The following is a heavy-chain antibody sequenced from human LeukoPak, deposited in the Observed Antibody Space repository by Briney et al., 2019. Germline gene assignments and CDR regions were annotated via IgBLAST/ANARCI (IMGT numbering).Heavy chain of an antibody. D-gene: IGHD6-19*01. Sequence: SETLSLTCAVYGGSFSGYYWSWIRQPPGKGLEWIGSIYYSGGTYYNPSLKSRVTISVDTSKNQFSLKLSSVTAADTAVYYCARGSGYNWFDPWGQGTLVTVSS. CDR1: GGSFSGYY. CDR3: ARGSGYNWFDP. J-gene: IGHJ5*02. V-gene: IGHV4-34*01. CDR2: IYYSGGT.